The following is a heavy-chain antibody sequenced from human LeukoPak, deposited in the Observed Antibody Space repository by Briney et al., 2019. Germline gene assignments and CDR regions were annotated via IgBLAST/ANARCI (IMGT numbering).Heavy chain of an antibody. CDR1: GGSISSAGYY. CDR2: IYYSGST. J-gene: IGHJ4*02. V-gene: IGHV4-31*03. D-gene: IGHD2-2*01. Sequence: SETLSFTCTVAGGSISSAGYYWSWIRQHPGKGLEWIGYIYYSGSTYYNPSLTSRVIISVATSKNQSSLKLSSVTAADSAVYYCARAQSSWFDYWGQGTLVTVSS. CDR3: ARAQSSWFDY.